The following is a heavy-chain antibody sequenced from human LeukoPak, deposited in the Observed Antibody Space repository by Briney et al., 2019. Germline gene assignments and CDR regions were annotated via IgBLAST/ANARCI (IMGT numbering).Heavy chain of an antibody. J-gene: IGHJ4*02. CDR3: AKEDGYSPLRY. V-gene: IGHV3-23*01. D-gene: IGHD5-24*01. CDR1: RFTFRHAW. Sequence: GGSLRLSCAASRFTFRHAWMSWARQAPGKGLEWVSAISGSGGSTYYADSVKGRFTISRDNSKNTLYLQMNSLRAEDTAVYYCAKEDGYSPLRYWGQGTLVTVSS. CDR2: ISGSGGST.